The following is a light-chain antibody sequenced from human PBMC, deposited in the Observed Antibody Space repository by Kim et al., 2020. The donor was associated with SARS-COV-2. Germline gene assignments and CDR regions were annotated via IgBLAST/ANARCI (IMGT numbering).Light chain of an antibody. CDR3: SSYTATSTHV. V-gene: IGLV2-14*03. Sequence: GQSITISCAGTSSDVCSYNFVSWYRQHPGKAPKLIIFDVSDRPSGISNRFSGSKSGNTASLTISGLQAEDEADYYCSSYTATSTHVFGGGTKVTVL. CDR1: SSDVCSYNF. J-gene: IGLJ6*01. CDR2: DVS.